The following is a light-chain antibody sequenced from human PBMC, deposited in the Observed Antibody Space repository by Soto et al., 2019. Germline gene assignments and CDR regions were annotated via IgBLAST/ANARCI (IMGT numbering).Light chain of an antibody. CDR2: GAS. V-gene: IGKV3-20*01. CDR1: QSVSSSY. CDR3: QQYGSSPQT. Sequence: EIVLRKSPGTLSLSPAERATRSCRASQSVSSSYLAWYQQKPGQAPRLLIYGASSRATGIPDRFSGSGSGTDFTLTIGRLEPEDFAVYYCQQYGSSPQTFGQGTKVDIK. J-gene: IGKJ1*01.